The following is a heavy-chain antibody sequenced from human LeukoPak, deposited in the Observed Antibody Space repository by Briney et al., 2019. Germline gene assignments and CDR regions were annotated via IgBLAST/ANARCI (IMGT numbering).Heavy chain of an antibody. CDR1: GGSFSGYY. CDR3: ARGTSAPLRFLEWLRYFDH. J-gene: IGHJ4*02. V-gene: IGHV4-34*01. D-gene: IGHD3-3*01. CDR2: INHSGST. Sequence: SETLSLTCAVHGGSFSGYYWSWIRQPPGKGLEWIGEINHSGSTNYNPSLKSRVTISVDTSKNQFSLKLSSVTAADTAVYYCARGTSAPLRFLEWLRYFDHWGQGTLVTVSS.